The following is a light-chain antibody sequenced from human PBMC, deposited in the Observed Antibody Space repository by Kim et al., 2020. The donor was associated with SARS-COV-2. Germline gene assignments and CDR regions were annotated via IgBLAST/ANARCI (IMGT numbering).Light chain of an antibody. CDR2: QDS. CDR3: QAWDSSTAV. J-gene: IGLJ3*02. Sequence: LSPGQTASITCSGDKLGDKYACWYQQKPGHSPVLVIYQDSKRPSGIPERFSGSNSGNTATLTISGTQAMDEADYYCQAWDSSTAVFGGGTQLTVL. CDR1: KLGDKY. V-gene: IGLV3-1*01.